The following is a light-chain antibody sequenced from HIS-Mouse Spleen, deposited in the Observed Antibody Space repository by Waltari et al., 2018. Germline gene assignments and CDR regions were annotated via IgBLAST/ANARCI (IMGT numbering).Light chain of an antibody. J-gene: IGLJ2*01. CDR3: SSYTSSSTLVV. V-gene: IGLV2-14*03. CDR1: SSDVGGSNY. CDR2: DVS. Sequence: QSALTQPASVSGSPGQSITIPCTGTSSDVGGSNYVSWYQQHPGKAPKLMIYDVSNRPSGVANRFSGSKSGNTASLTISGLQAEDEADYYCSSYTSSSTLVVFGGGTKLTVL.